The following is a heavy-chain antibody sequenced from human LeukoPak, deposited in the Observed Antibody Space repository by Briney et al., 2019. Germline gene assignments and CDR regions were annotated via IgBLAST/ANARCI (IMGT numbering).Heavy chain of an antibody. D-gene: IGHD1-26*01. Sequence: ASVKVSCKASGYTFSNNDINWVRQATGQGLEWMGWMNPISGNTGFAQKFQGRVTITRITSISTAYMEMSSLRSDDTAVYYCARVVGASSNDYWGQGTLVTVSS. CDR3: ARVVGASSNDY. V-gene: IGHV1-8*03. CDR1: GYTFSNND. CDR2: MNPISGNT. J-gene: IGHJ4*02.